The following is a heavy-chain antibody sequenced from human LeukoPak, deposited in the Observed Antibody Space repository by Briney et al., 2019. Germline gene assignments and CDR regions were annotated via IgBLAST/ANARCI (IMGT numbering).Heavy chain of an antibody. CDR2: ISSNGGST. CDR3: ARAFGYSSGWYDY. D-gene: IGHD6-19*01. J-gene: IGHJ4*02. CDR1: GFTFSSYA. Sequence: GGSLRLSCSASGFTFSSYAMHWVRQAPGKGLEYVSAISSNGGSTYYADSVKGRFTISRDNAKNTLYLQMNSLRAEDTAVYYCARAFGYSSGWYDYWGQGTLVTVSS. V-gene: IGHV3-64*04.